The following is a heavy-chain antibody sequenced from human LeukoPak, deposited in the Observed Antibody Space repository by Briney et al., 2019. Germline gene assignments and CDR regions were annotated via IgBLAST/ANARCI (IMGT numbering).Heavy chain of an antibody. V-gene: IGHV3-30*02. D-gene: IGHD5-24*01. CDR1: GFTFSSYG. CDR2: IRYDGSNK. J-gene: IGHJ6*03. CDR3: ARDQGRDYYYYMDV. Sequence: GGSLRLSCAASGFTFSSYGMHWVRQAPGKGLEWVAFIRYDGSNKYYADSVKGRFTISRDNSKNTLYLQMNSLRAEDTAVYYCARDQGRDYYYYMDVWGKGTTVTVSS.